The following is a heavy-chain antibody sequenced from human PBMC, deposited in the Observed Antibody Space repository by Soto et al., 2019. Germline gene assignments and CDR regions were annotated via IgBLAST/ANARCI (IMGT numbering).Heavy chain of an antibody. D-gene: IGHD3-3*01. CDR2: IVPNVGTV. Sequence: SVKVSCKASGGTLSSFINYPINWVRQAPGQGLEWMGGIVPNVGTVNYAQKFQGRVTVTADKSTGTAYMELSSLRSEDTALYYCARRDTSGFLRYFDNWGQGTLVTVS. V-gene: IGHV1-69*06. CDR3: ARRDTSGFLRYFDN. J-gene: IGHJ4*03. CDR1: GGTLSSFINYP.